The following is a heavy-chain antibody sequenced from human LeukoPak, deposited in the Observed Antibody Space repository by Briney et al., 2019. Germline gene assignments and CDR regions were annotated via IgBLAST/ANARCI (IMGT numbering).Heavy chain of an antibody. J-gene: IGHJ3*02. CDR3: ARDSGYNAFDI. D-gene: IGHD5-12*01. Sequence: GPLRLSCAASGFTFSTSWMTWVRQAPGKGLDWLGNINPDGSRINYVDSVKGRFTFSRDNAKDSLFLQMNSLRAEDTAVFYCARDSGYNAFDIWGQGTMVTVSS. CDR1: GFTFSTSW. CDR2: INPDGSRI. V-gene: IGHV3-7*01.